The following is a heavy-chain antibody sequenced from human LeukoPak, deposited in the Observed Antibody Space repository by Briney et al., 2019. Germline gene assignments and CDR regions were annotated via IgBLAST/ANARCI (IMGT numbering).Heavy chain of an antibody. CDR2: IYYSGST. V-gene: IGHV4-59*12. CDR1: GGSISSYY. J-gene: IGHJ4*02. D-gene: IGHD3-16*02. CDR3: ARGRGHYDYVWGSYRYPVFDY. Sequence: SETLSLTCTVSGGSISSYYWSWIRQPPGKGLEWIGYIYYSGSTNYNPSLKSRVTISVDTSKNQFSLKLSSVTAADTAVYYCARGRGHYDYVWGSYRYPVFDYWGQGTLVTVSS.